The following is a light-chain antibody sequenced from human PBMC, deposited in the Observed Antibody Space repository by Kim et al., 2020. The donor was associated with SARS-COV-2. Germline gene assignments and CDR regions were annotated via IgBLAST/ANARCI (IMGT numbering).Light chain of an antibody. Sequence: EIVMTQSPATLSVSPGERGTLSCRASQSVSSKLAWYQQKPGQAPRLLIYGASTRATGIPARFSGSGSGTEFTLTISSLQPEDFAVYYCQHYDIWPWTFGRGTKVDIK. CDR3: QHYDIWPWT. CDR1: QSVSSK. CDR2: GAS. J-gene: IGKJ1*01. V-gene: IGKV3-15*01.